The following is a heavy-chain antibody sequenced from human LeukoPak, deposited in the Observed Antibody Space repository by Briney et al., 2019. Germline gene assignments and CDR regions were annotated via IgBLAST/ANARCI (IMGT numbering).Heavy chain of an antibody. V-gene: IGHV4-59*08. CDR2: IYYSGST. J-gene: IGHJ4*02. CDR1: GGSISSYY. D-gene: IGHD5-12*01. Sequence: SETLSLTCTVSGGSISSYYWSWIRQPPGKGLEWIGYIYYSGSTNYNPSLKSRVTISVDTSKNQFSLKLSSVTAADTAVYYCARSSGYDSPYCFDYWGQGTLVTVSS. CDR3: ARSSGYDSPYCFDY.